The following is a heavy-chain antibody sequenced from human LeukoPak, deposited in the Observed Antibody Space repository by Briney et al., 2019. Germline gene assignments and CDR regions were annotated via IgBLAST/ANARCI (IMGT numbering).Heavy chain of an antibody. CDR1: GFTFSSYE. Sequence: GGSLRLSCAASGFTFSSYEMNWVRQAPGKGLEWVSYISSSGSTIYYADSVKGRFTISRDNAKNSLYLQMNSLRAEDTALYYCARVLYYDFWSGYSNYYYYYMDVWGKGTTVTVSS. CDR2: ISSSGSTI. D-gene: IGHD3-3*01. V-gene: IGHV3-48*03. CDR3: ARVLYYDFWSGYSNYYYYYMDV. J-gene: IGHJ6*03.